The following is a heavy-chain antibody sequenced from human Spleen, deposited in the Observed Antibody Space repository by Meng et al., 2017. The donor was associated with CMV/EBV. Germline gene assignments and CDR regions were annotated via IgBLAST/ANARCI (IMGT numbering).Heavy chain of an antibody. V-gene: IGHV3-21*01. CDR1: GFTFSDYS. Sequence: LSCAASGFTFSDYSMSWVRQAPGKGLEWVSSISTTSSYIYYADSVKGRFTISRDNAKNSLYLQMNSLRTEDTAVYYCARGESGTYFDYWGQGTLVTVSS. D-gene: IGHD3-16*01. CDR2: ISTTSSYI. CDR3: ARGESGTYFDY. J-gene: IGHJ4*02.